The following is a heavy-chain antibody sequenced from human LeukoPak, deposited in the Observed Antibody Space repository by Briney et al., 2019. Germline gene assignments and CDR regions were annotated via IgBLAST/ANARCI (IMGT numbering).Heavy chain of an antibody. CDR2: MSHAGSFK. V-gene: IGHV3-30*18. CDR1: GFTFTKYG. CDR3: AKDAYERDDYGDHLRDLVDV. D-gene: IGHD4-17*01. Sequence: PGGSLRLSCAGSGFTFTKYGFHWVRQAPGKGLEWVAAMSHAGSFKYYGDSVKGRFTISRDNSENTLYLQMNSLRTEDTAVYYCAKDAYERDDYGDHLRDLVDVWGQGTTVTVSS. J-gene: IGHJ6*02.